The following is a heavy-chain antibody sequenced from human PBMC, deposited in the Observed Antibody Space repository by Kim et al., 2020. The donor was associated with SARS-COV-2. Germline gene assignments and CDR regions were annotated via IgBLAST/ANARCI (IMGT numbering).Heavy chain of an antibody. CDR1: GFTFSSYA. D-gene: IGHD1-26*01. J-gene: IGHJ6*02. V-gene: IGHV3-23*01. CDR3: AKTPLHPGWGPNVRRRMPQDGYYGMDV. Sequence: GGSLRLSCAASGFTFSSYAMSWVRQAPGKGLEWVSAISGSGGSTYYADSVKGRFTISRDNSKNTLYLQMNSLRAEDTAVYYCAKTPLHPGWGPNVRRRMPQDGYYGMDVWGQGTTVTVSS. CDR2: ISGSGGST.